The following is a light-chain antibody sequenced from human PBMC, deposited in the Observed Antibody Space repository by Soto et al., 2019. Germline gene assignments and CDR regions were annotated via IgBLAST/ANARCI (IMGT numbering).Light chain of an antibody. V-gene: IGKV1-8*01. CDR1: QGISSY. J-gene: IGKJ1*01. Sequence: AIRMTQSPSSFSACTGDRVTINCRASQGISSYLAWYQQKPGKAPKLLIYAASTLQSGVPSRFSGSGSGTDFTLTISCLQSEDFATYYCQQYYSYPRTFGQGTKVDI. CDR3: QQYYSYPRT. CDR2: AAS.